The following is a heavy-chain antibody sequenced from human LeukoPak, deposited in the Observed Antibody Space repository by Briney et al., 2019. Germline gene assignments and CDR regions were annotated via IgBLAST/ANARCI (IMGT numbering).Heavy chain of an antibody. CDR1: GLTFSSYS. V-gene: IGHV3-74*01. CDR2: ISEDGSST. D-gene: IGHD2-15*01. Sequence: PGGSLRLSCAASGLTFSSYSMNWVRQAPGKGLVWVSRISEDGSSTSYADSVKGRFTISRGNAKNMLYLQLNSLRVEDTAVYYCARDQLYCSGGYCYKDYWGQGTLVTVSS. J-gene: IGHJ4*02. CDR3: ARDQLYCSGGYCYKDY.